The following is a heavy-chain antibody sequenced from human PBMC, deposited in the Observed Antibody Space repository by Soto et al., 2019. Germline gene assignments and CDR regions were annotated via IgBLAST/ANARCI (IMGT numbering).Heavy chain of an antibody. CDR1: GGFVSSGSYY. Sequence: QVQLQQCGAGLLKPSETLSLTCAVYGGFVSSGSYYWSWIRQPPVKGLEWIGEMSHSGGTHFNPSLKSRITISVATSKNQFSLKMSAVTAAETALYYCARVARGSATTVVDAFDIWGTGRMVTVSS. CDR3: ARVARGSATTVVDAFDI. V-gene: IGHV4-34*01. CDR2: MSHSGGT. D-gene: IGHD3-16*01. J-gene: IGHJ3*02.